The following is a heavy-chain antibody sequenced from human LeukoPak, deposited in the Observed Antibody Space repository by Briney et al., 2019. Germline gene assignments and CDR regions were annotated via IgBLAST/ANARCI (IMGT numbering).Heavy chain of an antibody. J-gene: IGHJ4*02. D-gene: IGHD6-13*01. CDR2: ISSSSSTI. CDR3: ARDQIAAVGVALLDY. CDR1: GFTFSSYS. Sequence: PGGSLRLSCAASGFTFSSYSMNWVRQAPGKGLEWVSYISSSSSTIYYADSVKGRFTISRDNAKNSLYLQMNSLRAEDTAVYHCARDQIAAVGVALLDYWGQGTLVTVSS. V-gene: IGHV3-48*01.